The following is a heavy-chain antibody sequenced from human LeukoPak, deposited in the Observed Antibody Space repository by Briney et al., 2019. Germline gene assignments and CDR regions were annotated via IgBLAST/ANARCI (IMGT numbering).Heavy chain of an antibody. CDR2: INPSGGST. CDR1: GYTFTSNY. Sequence: ASVKVSCKASGYTFTSNYMHWVRQAPGQGLEWMGIINPSGGSTRYTQKFQGRVNMTRDTSTSTVYMELSSLTSEDMAVYYCARAGSDSSSNDYWGQGTLVTVSS. CDR3: ARAGSDSSSNDY. J-gene: IGHJ4*02. V-gene: IGHV1-46*01. D-gene: IGHD6-6*01.